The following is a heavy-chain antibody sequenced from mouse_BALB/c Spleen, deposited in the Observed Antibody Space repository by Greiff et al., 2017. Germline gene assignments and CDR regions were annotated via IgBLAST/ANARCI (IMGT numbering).Heavy chain of an antibody. CDR2: INPITGYT. Sequence: QVQLQQSGAELAKPGASVKMSCKASGYTFTSYWMHWVKQRPGQGLEWIGYINPITGYTEYNQKFKDKATLTADKSSSTAYMQLSSLTSEDSAVYYCARWYYAMDYWGQGTSVTVSS. CDR3: ARWYYAMDY. V-gene: IGHV1-7*01. J-gene: IGHJ4*01. CDR1: GYTFTSYW.